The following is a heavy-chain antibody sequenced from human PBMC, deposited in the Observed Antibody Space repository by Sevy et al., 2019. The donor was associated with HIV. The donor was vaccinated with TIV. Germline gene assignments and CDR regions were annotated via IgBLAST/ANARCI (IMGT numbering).Heavy chain of an antibody. D-gene: IGHD2-21*01. Sequence: ASVKVSCKASGYTFSNYGISWVRQAPGQGLEWMGWISPFNNKTNYAQKFQGRVSLTSDTSATTAYLEVTSVNSDDTAVYYCSRERVHDWGEGWFDPWGQGTLVTVSS. V-gene: IGHV1-18*01. CDR2: ISPFNNKT. CDR1: GYTFSNYG. J-gene: IGHJ5*02. CDR3: SRERVHDWGEGWFDP.